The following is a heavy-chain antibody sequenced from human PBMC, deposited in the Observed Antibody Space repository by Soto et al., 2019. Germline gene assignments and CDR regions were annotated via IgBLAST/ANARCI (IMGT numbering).Heavy chain of an antibody. V-gene: IGHV4-59*08. CDR2: IYYRGTT. CDR1: GGSVSGYY. Sequence: PSETLSLTCTVSGGSVSGYYWSWIRQPPGKGLEWIGYIYYRGTTIYSPSLDRRVTLSVDTAKDQVSLKLTSVTPADTAVYYCARHPTIARFENGLDVWGQGTMVTVSS. J-gene: IGHJ6*02. D-gene: IGHD1-1*01. CDR3: ARHPTIARFENGLDV.